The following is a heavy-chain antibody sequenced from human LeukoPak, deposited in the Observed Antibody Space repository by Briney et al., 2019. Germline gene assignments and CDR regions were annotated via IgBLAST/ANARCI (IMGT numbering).Heavy chain of an antibody. Sequence: GGSLRLSCAASGFTFSSYEMNWVRQAPGKGLEWVSYISSSGSTIYYADSVKGRFTISRDNAKNSLYLQMNSLRAEDTAVYYCARDSSGWLNWFDPWGQGTLVTVSS. CDR1: GFTFSSYE. CDR3: ARDSSGWLNWFDP. V-gene: IGHV3-48*03. CDR2: ISSSGSTI. D-gene: IGHD6-25*01. J-gene: IGHJ5*02.